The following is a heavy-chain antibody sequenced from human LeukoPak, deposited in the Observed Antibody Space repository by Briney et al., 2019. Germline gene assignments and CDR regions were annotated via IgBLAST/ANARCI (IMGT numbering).Heavy chain of an antibody. Sequence: SETLSLTCTVSGGSISSSSYHWGWIRQPPGKGLEWIGGIYYSGSTYYNPSLKSRVTISVDTSKNQFSLKLSSVTAADTAVYYCARLTRFRDGYNPPLGYWGQGTLVTVSS. CDR1: GGSISSSSYH. D-gene: IGHD5-24*01. CDR2: IYYSGST. J-gene: IGHJ4*02. CDR3: ARLTRFRDGYNPPLGY. V-gene: IGHV4-39*01.